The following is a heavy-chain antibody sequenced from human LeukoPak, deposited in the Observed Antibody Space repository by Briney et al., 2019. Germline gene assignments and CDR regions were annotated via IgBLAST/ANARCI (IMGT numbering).Heavy chain of an antibody. CDR2: ISSSSSYI. V-gene: IGHV3-21*01. CDR3: ARDVGYCSGGSCYAHHFDY. J-gene: IGHJ4*02. CDR1: GFTFSSYW. D-gene: IGHD2-15*01. Sequence: GGSLRLSCAASGFTFSSYWMSWVRQAPGKGLEWVSSISSSSSYIYYADSVKGRFTISRDNAKNSLYLQMNSLRAEDTAVYYCARDVGYCSGGSCYAHHFDYWGQGTLVTVSS.